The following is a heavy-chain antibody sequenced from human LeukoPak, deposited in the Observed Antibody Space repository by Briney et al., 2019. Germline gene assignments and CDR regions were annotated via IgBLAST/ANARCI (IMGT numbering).Heavy chain of an antibody. J-gene: IGHJ3*02. Sequence: SETLSLTCTVSGGSISSYYWNWIRQPPAKGLEWIGCIHYNGSTNYYPSLKSRVTISVDTSKNQCSLIPTSVTAADSAVYCCATYCSGGSCYSGTPVGAFDIWGQGTMVTVSS. D-gene: IGHD2-15*01. CDR1: GGSISSYY. CDR2: IHYNGST. V-gene: IGHV4-59*08. CDR3: ATYCSGGSCYSGTPVGAFDI.